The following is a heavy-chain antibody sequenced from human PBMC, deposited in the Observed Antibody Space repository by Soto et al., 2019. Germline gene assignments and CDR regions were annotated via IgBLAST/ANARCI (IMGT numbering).Heavy chain of an antibody. CDR3: AKARWREYYFDY. Sequence: QVQLVESGGGVVHPGRSLRLSCAASGFTFSSYGMHWVRQAPGKGLEWVAVISYDGSNKYYADSVKGRFTISRDNSKNTLYLQMNSLRAEDTAVYYCAKARWREYYFDYWGQGTLVTVSS. V-gene: IGHV3-30*18. CDR1: GFTFSSYG. J-gene: IGHJ4*02. CDR2: ISYDGSNK. D-gene: IGHD2-15*01.